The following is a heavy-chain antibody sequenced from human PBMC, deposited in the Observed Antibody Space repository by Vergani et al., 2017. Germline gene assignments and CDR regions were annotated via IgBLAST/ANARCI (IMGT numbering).Heavy chain of an antibody. Sequence: QVQLVQSGAEVKKPGASVKVSCKASGYTFTSYDINWVRQATGQGLEWMGWMNPNSGNTGYAQKFQGRVTITRDTSASTAYMELSSLRSEDTAVYYCARGGVLRYFDWLLRYWGQGTLVTVSS. CDR1: GYTFTSYD. D-gene: IGHD3-9*01. CDR2: MNPNSGNT. CDR3: ARGGVLRYFDWLLRY. V-gene: IGHV1-8*01. J-gene: IGHJ4*02.